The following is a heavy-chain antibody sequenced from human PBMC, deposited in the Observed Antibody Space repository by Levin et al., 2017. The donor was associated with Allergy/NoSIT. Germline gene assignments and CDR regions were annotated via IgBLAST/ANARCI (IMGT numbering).Heavy chain of an antibody. CDR3: GRGYSSPSSGMDV. Sequence: NPGGSLRLSCKASGYRFSSYAMHWVRQAPGQRLEWMGWINAGRDNTKYSQKFQGRVTIFRDTSASTGYMLLSNLRSEDTAVYYCGRGYSSPSSGMDVWGQGTTVTV. D-gene: IGHD6-13*01. CDR2: INAGRDNT. CDR1: GYRFSSYA. J-gene: IGHJ6*02. V-gene: IGHV1-3*01.